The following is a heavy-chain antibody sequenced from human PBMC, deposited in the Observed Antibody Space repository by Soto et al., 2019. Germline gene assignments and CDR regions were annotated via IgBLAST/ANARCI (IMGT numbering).Heavy chain of an antibody. V-gene: IGHV4-59*08. CDR3: AAYRRGEGGRGY. J-gene: IGHJ4*02. CDR2: YSDSA. CDR1: GAPVSSHR. Sequence: SETLSLTCTVSGAPVSSHRWTWIRQPPGKGLEWIGDYSDSASYSPSLKSRVTISADTSKNQFSLNLSSVTAADTAVYYCAAYRRGEGGRGYWGQGTLVTVSS. D-gene: IGHD3-16*01.